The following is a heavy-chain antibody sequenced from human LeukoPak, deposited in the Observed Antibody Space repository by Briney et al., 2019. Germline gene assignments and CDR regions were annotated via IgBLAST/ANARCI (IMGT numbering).Heavy chain of an antibody. CDR2: ISISGGDT. J-gene: IGHJ4*02. CDR3: AKGGALRHFFGSGSYDSPDH. Sequence: GGSLRLSCAASGFIFSTFAMNWVRQAPGRGLEWVAAISISGGDTFYADSVKGGFTLSSENSKTTLYLKMNSLRAEDTVLYYCAKGGALRHFFGSGSYDSPDHWGQGTLVTVSS. CDR1: GFIFSTFA. V-gene: IGHV3-23*01. D-gene: IGHD3-10*01.